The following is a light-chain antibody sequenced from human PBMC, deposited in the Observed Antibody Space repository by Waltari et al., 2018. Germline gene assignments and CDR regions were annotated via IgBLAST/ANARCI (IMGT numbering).Light chain of an antibody. CDR3: SSYAGSNNVV. CDR2: EVI. CDR1: SSAVGGYKF. Sequence: QSALTQPPSASGSPGQSVTISCTGTSSAVGGYKFVSWYQQHPGKAPKLMIYEVIKRPSGVPDRFSGSKSGNTASLTVSGLQAEDEADYYCSSYAGSNNVVFGGGTKLTVL. V-gene: IGLV2-8*01. J-gene: IGLJ2*01.